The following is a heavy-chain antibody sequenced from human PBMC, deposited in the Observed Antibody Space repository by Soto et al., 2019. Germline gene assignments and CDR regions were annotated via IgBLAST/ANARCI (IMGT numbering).Heavy chain of an antibody. CDR2: IYYSGST. CDR3: AIYPSIAARPNLFDP. Sequence: SETLSLTCTVSGGSISSSSYYWGWIRQPPGKGLEWIGSIYYSGSTYYNPSLKSRVTISVDTSKNQFSLKLSSVTAADTAVYYCAIYPSIAARPNLFDPCGQGSLVPVSS. CDR1: GGSISSSSYY. V-gene: IGHV4-39*01. J-gene: IGHJ5*02. D-gene: IGHD6-6*01.